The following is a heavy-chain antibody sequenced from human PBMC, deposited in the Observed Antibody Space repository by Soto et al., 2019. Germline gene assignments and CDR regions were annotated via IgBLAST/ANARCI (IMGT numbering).Heavy chain of an antibody. Sequence: GGLLILSCAVSGGTCSSYSMNWVRQAPGKGLEWVSYISSSSSTIDYADSVKGRFTISRDNAKNSLYLQMNSLRDEDTAVYYCARGGRGYSYGLSGYYGMDVWGQGTTVTVSS. J-gene: IGHJ6*02. CDR1: GGTCSSYS. CDR2: ISSSSSTI. CDR3: ARGGRGYSYGLSGYYGMDV. V-gene: IGHV3-48*02. D-gene: IGHD5-18*01.